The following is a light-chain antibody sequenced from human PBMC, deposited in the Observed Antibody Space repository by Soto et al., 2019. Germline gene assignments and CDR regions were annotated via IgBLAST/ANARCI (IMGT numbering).Light chain of an antibody. CDR3: QQSYSTLWT. CDR1: QSISSY. CDR2: AAS. V-gene: IGKV1-39*01. Sequence: DIQMTQSPSSLSASVGDRVTITCRASQSISSYLNWYQQKPGKAPKLLIYAASSLQSGVPSRFSGSGSGTVFTLTLSSRQPENFAIYYCQQSYSTLWTFAQGTKVKIK. J-gene: IGKJ1*01.